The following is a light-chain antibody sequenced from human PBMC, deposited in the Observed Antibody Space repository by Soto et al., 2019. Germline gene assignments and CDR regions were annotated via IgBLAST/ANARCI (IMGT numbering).Light chain of an antibody. CDR1: QSPVHSDGLAY. V-gene: IGKV2-30*02. Sequence: VVMTQYPLSLPVTLAQPAAISCRSNQSPVHSDGLAYFSWFKQRXGRSPRXLIYKVSNRDSGVPARVSGSGSGTDFALKISRVEAEYVGVYYCMQGTHWPITFGQGTRLEI. J-gene: IGKJ5*01. CDR3: MQGTHWPIT. CDR2: KVS.